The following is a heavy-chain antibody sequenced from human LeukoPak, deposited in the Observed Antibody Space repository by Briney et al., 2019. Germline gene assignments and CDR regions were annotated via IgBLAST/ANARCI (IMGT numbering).Heavy chain of an antibody. CDR1: GGSISSSSYY. J-gene: IGHJ3*02. CDR2: IYYSGST. CDR3: ARRKYYYDSSGYGDAFDI. D-gene: IGHD3-22*01. Sequence: SETLSLTCTVSGGSISSSSYYWGWIRQPPGKGLEWIGSIYYSGSTYYNPPLKSRVTISVDTSKNQFSLKLSSVTAADTAVYYCARRKYYYDSSGYGDAFDIWGQGTMVTVSS. V-gene: IGHV4-39*01.